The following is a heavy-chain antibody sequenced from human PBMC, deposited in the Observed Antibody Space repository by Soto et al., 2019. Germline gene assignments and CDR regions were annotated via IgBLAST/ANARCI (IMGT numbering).Heavy chain of an antibody. Sequence: SETLSLTCTVSGGSISSGGYYWSWIRQHPGKGLEWIGYIYYSGSTYYNPSLKSRVTISVDTSKNQFSLKLSSVTAADTAVYYCAREVRGYSYGYVLDYWGQGTLVTVSS. V-gene: IGHV4-31*03. CDR2: IYYSGST. CDR3: AREVRGYSYGYVLDY. D-gene: IGHD5-18*01. J-gene: IGHJ4*02. CDR1: GGSISSGGYY.